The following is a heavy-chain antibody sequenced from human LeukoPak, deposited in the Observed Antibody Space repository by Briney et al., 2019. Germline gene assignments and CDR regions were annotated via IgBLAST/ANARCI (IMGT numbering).Heavy chain of an antibody. CDR1: GFTFSSYA. J-gene: IGHJ4*02. D-gene: IGHD6-19*01. V-gene: IGHV3-23*01. CDR3: AKDDHGGSGWRDYFDY. CDR2: ISGRGGAT. Sequence: PGGSLRLSCAASGFTFSSYAMTWVRQAPGKGLEWVSSISGRGGATYSADSVKGRFTVSRDNSKNTLYLQMNSLRAEDTAVYYCAKDDHGGSGWRDYFDYWGQGTVVTVSS.